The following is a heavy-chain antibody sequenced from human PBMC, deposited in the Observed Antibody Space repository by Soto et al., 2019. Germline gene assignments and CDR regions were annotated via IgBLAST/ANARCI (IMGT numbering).Heavy chain of an antibody. V-gene: IGHV4-59*01. CDR2: MFSRGSA. J-gene: IGHJ4*02. D-gene: IGHD3-16*01. CDR1: GDSIGSYP. CDR3: ARHHPRSVAAFEIPFDF. Sequence: PSETLSLTCSVSGDSIGSYPWSWVRQPPGKGLEWIGFMFSRGSANYNPSLKSRVTISVDTTKSQFSLKLTSVTAADTAIYYCARHHPRSVAAFEIPFDFWGKGTLVTVSS.